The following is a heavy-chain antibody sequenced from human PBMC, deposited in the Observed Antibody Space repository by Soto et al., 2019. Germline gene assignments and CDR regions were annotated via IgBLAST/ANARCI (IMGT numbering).Heavy chain of an antibody. V-gene: IGHV4-39*01. CDR2: IYYDGTT. D-gene: IGHD3-22*01. Sequence: QLLLQEAGPRLVEPSEALSLTCTVSSGSISSTSYYWAWIRQPPGKGLEWIGAIYYDGTTYYTESPKSRVSISVETSKNQFSLKVNSVTAADTAVYFCARQGRNTKIVLVKHYAADFWGQGTAVTVSS. CDR3: ARQGRNTKIVLVKHYAADF. CDR1: SGSISSTSYY. J-gene: IGHJ6*02.